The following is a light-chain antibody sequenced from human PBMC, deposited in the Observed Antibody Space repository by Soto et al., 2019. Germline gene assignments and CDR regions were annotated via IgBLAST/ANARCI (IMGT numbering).Light chain of an antibody. CDR2: DAS. CDR1: QSVSSY. CDR3: QQRSNWPPTWT. V-gene: IGKV3-11*01. J-gene: IGKJ1*01. Sequence: EIVLSQSPATLSLSPGERATLSCRASQSVSSYLAWYQHIPGQAPRLLIYDASKRATGIPARFSGSGSGTEFTLTISSLEPEDFAVYYCQQRSNWPPTWTFGQVTKVEVK.